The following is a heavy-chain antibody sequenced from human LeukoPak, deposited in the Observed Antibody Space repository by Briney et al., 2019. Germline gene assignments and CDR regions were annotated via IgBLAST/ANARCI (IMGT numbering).Heavy chain of an antibody. CDR3: ARVGYSGYDSPYYYMDV. Sequence: HPGGSLRLSCAASGFTFSSYAMHWVRQAPGKGLEYVSAISSNGGSTYYANSVKGRFTISRDNSKNTLYLQMGSLRAEDMAVYYCARVGYSGYDSPYYYMDVWGKGTTVTISS. CDR1: GFTFSSYA. J-gene: IGHJ6*03. CDR2: ISSNGGST. D-gene: IGHD5-12*01. V-gene: IGHV3-64*01.